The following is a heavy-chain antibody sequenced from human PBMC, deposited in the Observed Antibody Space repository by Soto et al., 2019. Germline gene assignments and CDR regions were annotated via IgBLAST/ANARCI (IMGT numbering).Heavy chain of an antibody. D-gene: IGHD6-13*01. Sequence: QVQLVESGGGVVQPGRSLRLSCAASGFTFSSYGMHWVRQAPGKGLEWVAVISYDGSNKKYADSVEGRFTISRDNSKNTLYLQMNSLRAEDTAVYYCAKDEDSSSWYVYYYGMDVWGQGTTVTVSS. CDR1: GFTFSSYG. CDR3: AKDEDSSSWYVYYYGMDV. V-gene: IGHV3-30*18. J-gene: IGHJ6*02. CDR2: ISYDGSNK.